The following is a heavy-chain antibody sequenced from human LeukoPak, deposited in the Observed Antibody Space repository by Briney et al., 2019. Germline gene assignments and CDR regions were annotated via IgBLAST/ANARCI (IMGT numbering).Heavy chain of an antibody. Sequence: GGSLRLSCAASGFTFSSFSMNRVRQAPGKGLEWASSISSFSSYIYYADSVKGRFTISRDNAKNSLYLQMNSLRAEDTAMYYCARWFDCSGGSCYVENNWGQGTLVTVSS. V-gene: IGHV3-21*01. CDR1: GFTFSSFS. CDR3: ARWFDCSGGSCYVENN. CDR2: ISSFSSYI. D-gene: IGHD2-15*01. J-gene: IGHJ4*02.